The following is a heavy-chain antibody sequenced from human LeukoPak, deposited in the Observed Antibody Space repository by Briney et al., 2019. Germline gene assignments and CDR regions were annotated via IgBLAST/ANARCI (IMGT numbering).Heavy chain of an antibody. CDR2: ISYDGSNK. Sequence: GRSLRLSCAASGFTFSSYAMHWVRQAPGKGLEWVAVISYDGSNKYYADSVKGRFTISRDNSKNTLYLQMNSLRAEDTAVYYCARAQGVTGITIFGVVKDWGQGTLVTVSS. CDR1: GFTFSSYA. V-gene: IGHV3-30*04. CDR3: ARAQGVTGITIFGVVKD. D-gene: IGHD3-3*01. J-gene: IGHJ4*02.